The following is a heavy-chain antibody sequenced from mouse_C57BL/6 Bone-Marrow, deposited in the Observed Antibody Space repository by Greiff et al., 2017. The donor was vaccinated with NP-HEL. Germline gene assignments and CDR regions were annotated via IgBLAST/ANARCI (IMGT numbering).Heavy chain of an antibody. CDR3: ARSLSYINYAWDY. CDR2: INPNNGGT. D-gene: IGHD2-5*01. V-gene: IGHV1-18*01. CDR1: GYTFTDYN. J-gene: IGHJ4*01. Sequence: EVQLQQSGPELVKPGASVKIPCKASGYTFTDYNMNWVKQSPGKSLEWIGDINPNNGGTIYNQKFQGKATLTVDKSSSTAYMELRSLTSEDTAVYYCARSLSYINYAWDYWGQGTSVTVSS.